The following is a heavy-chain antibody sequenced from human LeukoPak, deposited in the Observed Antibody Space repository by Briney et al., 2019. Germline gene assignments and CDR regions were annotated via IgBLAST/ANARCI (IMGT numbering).Heavy chain of an antibody. CDR2: VWVDGNNK. J-gene: IGHJ4*02. Sequence: GGSLRLSCATSGFTFTAYGLHWVRQAPGMGLEWVAAVWVDGNNKFYADSVKGRFTISRDNSRSTLYLHMNSLRDDDTAVYYCAKAARLGPSHFDYWGRGTLVTVSS. CDR1: GFTFTAYG. D-gene: IGHD6-25*01. CDR3: AKAARLGPSHFDY. V-gene: IGHV3-33*03.